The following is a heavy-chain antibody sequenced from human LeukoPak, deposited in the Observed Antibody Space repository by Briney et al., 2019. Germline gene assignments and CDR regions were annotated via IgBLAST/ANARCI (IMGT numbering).Heavy chain of an antibody. V-gene: IGHV4-59*01. J-gene: IGHJ2*01. Sequence: SETLSLTCTVSGGSISNFYWSWIRQPPGKGLEWIGYIYYTGSTTYNPSLKSPVTISVDTSKNQFSLKLSSVTAADTAVYYCARAPGFLWSAYYSLWGRGTLVTVSS. D-gene: IGHD3-3*01. CDR1: GGSISNFY. CDR3: ARAPGFLWSAYYSL. CDR2: IYYTGST.